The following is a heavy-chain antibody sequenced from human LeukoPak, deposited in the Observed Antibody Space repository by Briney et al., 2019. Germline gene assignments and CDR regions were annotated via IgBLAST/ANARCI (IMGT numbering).Heavy chain of an antibody. V-gene: IGHV4-59*01. Sequence: DPSETLSLTCTVSGGSISSYYWSWIRQPPGKGLEWIGYIYYSGSTNYNPSLKSRVTISVDTSKNQFSLKLSSVTAADTAVYYCARVAPGDVNDFWSGYYYYYYYYMDVWGKGTTVTVSS. D-gene: IGHD3-3*01. CDR3: ARVAPGDVNDFWSGYYYYYYYYMDV. CDR1: GGSISSYY. J-gene: IGHJ6*03. CDR2: IYYSGST.